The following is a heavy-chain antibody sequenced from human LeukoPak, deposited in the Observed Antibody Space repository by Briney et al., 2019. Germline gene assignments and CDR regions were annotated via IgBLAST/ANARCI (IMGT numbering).Heavy chain of an antibody. CDR2: IKSKTDGGTT. Sequence: PGGSLRLSCAASGFTFSNAWMSWVRQAPGKGLEWVGRIKSKTDGGTTDYAAPVKGRFTISRDDSKNTLYLQMNSLRAEDTAVYYCARLRGVDIVATEDYWGQGTLVTVSS. V-gene: IGHV3-15*01. J-gene: IGHJ4*02. CDR1: GFTFSNAW. CDR3: ARLRGVDIVATEDY. D-gene: IGHD5-12*01.